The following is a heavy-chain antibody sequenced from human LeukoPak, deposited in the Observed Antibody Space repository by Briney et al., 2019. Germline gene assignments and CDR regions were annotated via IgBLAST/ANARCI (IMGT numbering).Heavy chain of an antibody. Sequence: PSATLSLTCGVSGGSISGNNWWSWVIQPPGKGLEWIREFHHAGSTNYNPSLKSRATISVDKSKNQFSLRLSSVTAADTAVYYCARNIVGANAFDYWGQGTLVTVSS. V-gene: IGHV4-4*02. CDR1: GGSISGNNW. D-gene: IGHD1-26*01. CDR3: ARNIVGANAFDY. CDR2: FHHAGST. J-gene: IGHJ4*02.